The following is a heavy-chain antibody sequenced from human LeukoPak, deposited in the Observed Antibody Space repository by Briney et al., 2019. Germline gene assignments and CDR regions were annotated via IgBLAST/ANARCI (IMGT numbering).Heavy chain of an antibody. V-gene: IGHV4-59*08. D-gene: IGHD6-13*01. CDR3: VRRGSSILDDAFDI. CDR1: GGSISGFY. CDR2: IFYNGST. Sequence: PSETLSLTRSVSGGSISGFYWNWIRQPPGKGLEWIGYIFYNGSTNYNPSLKSRVTISLDTSKRQFSLNLSSVTAADTAVYYCVRRGSSILDDAFDIWGQETLVTVSS. J-gene: IGHJ3*02.